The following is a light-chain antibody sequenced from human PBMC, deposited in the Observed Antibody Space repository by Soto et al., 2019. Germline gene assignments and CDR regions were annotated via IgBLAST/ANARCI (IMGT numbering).Light chain of an antibody. V-gene: IGLV2-8*01. J-gene: IGLJ3*02. Sequence: QSALTQPASVSGSPGQSITISCTGTSSDVGGYNYVSWYQQHPGKAPKLMLYEVSKRPSGVPDRFSGAKSCNTASLTVAGLQAEYEADYYCNSYAGSNNWVFGGGTKLTVL. CDR3: NSYAGSNNWV. CDR1: SSDVGGYNY. CDR2: EVS.